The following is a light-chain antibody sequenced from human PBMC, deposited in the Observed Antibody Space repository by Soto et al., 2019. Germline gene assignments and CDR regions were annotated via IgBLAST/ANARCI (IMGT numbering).Light chain of an antibody. CDR1: QSVSSN. CDR2: GAS. V-gene: IGKV3-15*01. Sequence: EIVMTQSPATLSVSPGGRATLSCRASQSVSSNLAWYQQKPGQAPRLLIYGASTRATGIPARFSGSGSGTEFTLTISSLQSEDFAVYYCQQYNNWPTLTFGPGTKVGIK. CDR3: QQYNNWPTLT. J-gene: IGKJ3*01.